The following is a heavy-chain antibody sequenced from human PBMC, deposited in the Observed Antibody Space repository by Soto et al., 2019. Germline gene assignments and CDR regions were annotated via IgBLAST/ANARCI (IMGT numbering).Heavy chain of an antibody. CDR3: ASSIPVKPGIAAAGTLFDY. Sequence: GGSLRLSCAASGFTFSSYGMHWVRQAPGKGLEWVSDISSSSSTIYYADSVKGRFTISRDNAKNSLYLQMNSLRDEDTAVYYCASSIPVKPGIAAAGTLFDYWGQGTLVTVSS. CDR1: GFTFSSYG. V-gene: IGHV3-48*02. CDR2: ISSSSSTI. J-gene: IGHJ4*02. D-gene: IGHD6-13*01.